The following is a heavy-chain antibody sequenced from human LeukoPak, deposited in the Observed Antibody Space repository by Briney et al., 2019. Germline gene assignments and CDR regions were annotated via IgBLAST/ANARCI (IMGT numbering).Heavy chain of an antibody. CDR2: INPSGGST. CDR3: ATPGTKLEWLLKDSYYYGMDV. J-gene: IGHJ6*02. Sequence: ASVKVSCKASGYTFTSYYMHWVRQAPGQGLEWMGLINPSGGSTSYAQKFQGRVTITADESTSTAYMELSSLRSEDTAVYYCATPGTKLEWLLKDSYYYGMDVWGQGTTVTVSS. V-gene: IGHV1-46*01. CDR1: GYTFTSYY. D-gene: IGHD3-3*01.